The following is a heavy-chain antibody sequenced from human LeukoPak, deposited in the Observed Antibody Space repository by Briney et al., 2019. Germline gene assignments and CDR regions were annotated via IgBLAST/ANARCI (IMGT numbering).Heavy chain of an antibody. CDR3: TRHGGRDFYDSTEDAFDI. CDR1: GFIFSSYA. J-gene: IGHJ3*02. CDR2: IGVSGGST. V-gene: IGHV3-23*01. D-gene: IGHD3-22*01. Sequence: GGSLRLSCEVSGFIFSSYAMSWVRQAPGKGLDRVSGIGVSGGSTYYADSVKGRFTISRDDSKNTAYLQMNSLNTEDTAVYYCTRHGGRDFYDSTEDAFDIWGQGTMVTVSS.